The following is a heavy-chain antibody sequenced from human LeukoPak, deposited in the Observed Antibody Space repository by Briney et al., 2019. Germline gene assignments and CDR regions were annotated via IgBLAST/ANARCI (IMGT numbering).Heavy chain of an antibody. CDR3: AKERSEVVVAATNY. V-gene: IGHV3-23*01. CDR1: GFTFNSYA. Sequence: GGSLRLSCAASGFTFNSYAMTWVRQAPGKGLEWVSSITGGGDTTYYADSVRGRFTISRDNSKNTLSLQISSLRAEDTAVYYCAKERSEVVVAATNYWGQGTLVTVSS. J-gene: IGHJ4*02. D-gene: IGHD2-15*01. CDR2: ITGGGDTT.